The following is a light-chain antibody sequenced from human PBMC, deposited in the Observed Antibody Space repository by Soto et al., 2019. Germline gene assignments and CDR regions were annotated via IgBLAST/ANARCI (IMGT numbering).Light chain of an antibody. CDR2: DAS. CDR1: QSVSGY. V-gene: IGKV3-11*01. J-gene: IGKJ4*01. Sequence: EIVLTQSPVTLSLSPGERATLSCRASQSVSGYLAWYQQKPGQAPRLLIYDASNRATGIPARFSGSGSGTDFPLTISSLEPEDFAVYSCQQRTNWPLGLTFGGGTKVEIK. CDR3: QQRTNWPLGLT.